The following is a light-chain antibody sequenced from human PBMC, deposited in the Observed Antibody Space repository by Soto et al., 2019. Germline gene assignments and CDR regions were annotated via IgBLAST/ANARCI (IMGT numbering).Light chain of an antibody. J-gene: IGKJ5*01. Sequence: EIALTQSPATLSSSPGQRATLSCRASQSVSTNLAWYQQKPGQTPRLLIYDASTKATGIPARFSGSGSGTDCTLTISSLEHEDFAVYYCHQRSNWPPITFGQGTRLEIK. CDR2: DAS. CDR3: HQRSNWPPIT. V-gene: IGKV3-11*01. CDR1: QSVSTN.